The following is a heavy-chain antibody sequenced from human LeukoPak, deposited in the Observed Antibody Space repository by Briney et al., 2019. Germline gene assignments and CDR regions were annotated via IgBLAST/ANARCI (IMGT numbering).Heavy chain of an antibody. CDR3: AREPPTGGGWFDL. CDR1: GGSISSGGYY. CDR2: IYYSGST. Sequence: PSQTLSLTCTVSGGSISSGGYYWRWIRQHPGKGLEWIGYIYYSGSTYYNPSLKSRVTISVDTSKNQFSLKLSSVTAADTAVYYCAREPPTGGGWFDLWGQGTLVTVSS. V-gene: IGHV4-31*03. J-gene: IGHJ5*02. D-gene: IGHD3-9*01.